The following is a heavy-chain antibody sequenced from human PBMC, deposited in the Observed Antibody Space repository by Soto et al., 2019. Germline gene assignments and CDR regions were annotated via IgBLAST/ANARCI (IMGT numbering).Heavy chain of an antibody. CDR3: AISQDRGGRTTFIY. Sequence: GGSLRLSCAVSGFTFDDNAMHWVRQAPEKGLEWVSGINWKSDIGYADSVKGRFTISRDNAENSLYLQMNSPRAEDTALYYCAISQDRGGRTTFIYWGQGTQVTVSS. CDR1: GFTFDDNA. V-gene: IGHV3-9*01. D-gene: IGHD3-16*01. CDR2: INWKSDI. J-gene: IGHJ4*02.